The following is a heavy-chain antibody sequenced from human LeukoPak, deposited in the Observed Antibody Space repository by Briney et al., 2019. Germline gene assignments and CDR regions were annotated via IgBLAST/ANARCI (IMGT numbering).Heavy chain of an antibody. CDR1: GGSISSYY. D-gene: IGHD1-7*01. V-gene: IGHV4-59*01. CDR3: ARSDWNYFPNFDY. Sequence: SETLSLTCTVSGGSISSYYWSWIRQPPGKGLEWIGYIYYSGSTNYNPSLKSRVTISVDTSKNQFSLKLSSVAAADTAVYYCARSDWNYFPNFDYWGQGTLVTVSS. J-gene: IGHJ4*02. CDR2: IYYSGST.